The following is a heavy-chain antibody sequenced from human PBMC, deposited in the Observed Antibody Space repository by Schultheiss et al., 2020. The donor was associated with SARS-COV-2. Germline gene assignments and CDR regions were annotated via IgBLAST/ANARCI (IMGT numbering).Heavy chain of an antibody. D-gene: IGHD4-11*01. CDR2: IYTSGST. J-gene: IGHJ5*02. CDR1: GGSISSYY. CDR3: ARQTTVTANWFDP. Sequence: SQTLSLTCTVSGGSISSYYWSWIRQPAGKGLEWIGRIYTSGSTNYNPSLKSRVTISVDTSKNQFSLKLSSVTAADTAVYYCARQTTVTANWFDPWGQGTLVTVSS. V-gene: IGHV4-4*07.